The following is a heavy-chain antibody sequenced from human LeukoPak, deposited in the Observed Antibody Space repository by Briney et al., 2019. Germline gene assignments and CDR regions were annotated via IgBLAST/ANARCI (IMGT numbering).Heavy chain of an antibody. CDR3: ARDENCSGGNCYFI. D-gene: IGHD2-15*01. V-gene: IGHV3-30-3*01. Sequence: GGSLRLSCAASGFTLSSYAMHWVRQAPGKGLEWVAVISYDGSNKYYADSVKGRFTISRDNSKNTLYLQMNSLRAEDTAVYYCARDENCSGGNCYFIWGQGTQVTVSS. CDR1: GFTLSSYA. J-gene: IGHJ4*02. CDR2: ISYDGSNK.